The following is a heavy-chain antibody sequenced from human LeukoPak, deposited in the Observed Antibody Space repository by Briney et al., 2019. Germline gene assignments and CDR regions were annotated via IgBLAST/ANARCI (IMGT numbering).Heavy chain of an antibody. CDR3: ATIAAAGYYYYYYMDV. CDR2: IIPIFGTA. D-gene: IGHD6-13*01. V-gene: IGHV1-69*05. Sequence: GASVKLSCKASGGTFSSYAISWVRQAPGQGLEWMGGIIPIFGTANYAQKFQGRVTITTDESTSTAYMELSSLRSEDTAVYYCATIAAAGYYYYYYMDVWGKGTTVTVSS. CDR1: GGTFSSYA. J-gene: IGHJ6*03.